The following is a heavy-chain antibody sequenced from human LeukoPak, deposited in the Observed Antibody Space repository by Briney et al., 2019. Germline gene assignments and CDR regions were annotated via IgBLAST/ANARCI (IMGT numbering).Heavy chain of an antibody. J-gene: IGHJ4*02. D-gene: IGHD1-26*01. V-gene: IGHV3-48*03. CDR3: ARGPVGATAFFDY. CDR2: ISSSGSTI. Sequence: GGSLRLSCAASGVSFSSYELNWIRQAAGKGLEWVSYISSSGSTIYYADSVRGRFTVSCNNDKNSLYLQMNSLRAEDTAVYYCARGPVGATAFFDYWGQGTLVTVSS. CDR1: GVSFSSYE.